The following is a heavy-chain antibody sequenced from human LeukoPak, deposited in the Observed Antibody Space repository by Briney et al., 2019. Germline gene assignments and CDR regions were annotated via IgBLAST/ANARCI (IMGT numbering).Heavy chain of an antibody. J-gene: IGHJ4*02. CDR3: ARRSHSGSYYVAFGD. CDR1: GYTFTSYD. D-gene: IGHD1-26*01. Sequence: ASVKVSFKASGYTFTSYDINWVRQATGQGLEWMGWMNPNSGNTGYAQKFQGRVTITRDTSITTAYMELTSLISEDTAVYYCARRSHSGSYYVAFGDWGQGTPVTVSS. V-gene: IGHV1-8*03. CDR2: MNPNSGNT.